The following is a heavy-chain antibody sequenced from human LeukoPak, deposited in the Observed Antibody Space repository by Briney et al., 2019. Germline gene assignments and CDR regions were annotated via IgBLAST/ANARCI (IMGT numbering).Heavy chain of an antibody. CDR2: ISKSGDST. D-gene: IGHD6-19*01. CDR1: GFSFSSYA. CDR3: AKDQGYSSAWYSRDGFDM. Sequence: GGSLRLSCAASGFSFSSYAMSWVRQAPGKGLEWVSAISKSGDSTFYADSVRGRFTISRDNSQNTLYVQMNSLRAEDTAVYYCAKDQGYSSAWYSRDGFDMWGQGTMVTVSS. J-gene: IGHJ3*02. V-gene: IGHV3-23*01.